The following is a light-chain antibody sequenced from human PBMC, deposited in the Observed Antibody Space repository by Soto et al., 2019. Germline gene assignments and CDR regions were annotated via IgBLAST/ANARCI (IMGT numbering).Light chain of an antibody. V-gene: IGKV3-20*01. CDR1: QSVSSSF. CDR2: GAS. CDR3: QQYGSSPWP. Sequence: EIVLTQSPGTLSLSPGEGATLSCRASQSVSSSFLAWYQQKPGQAPRLLIYGASSMATGIPDRFSGSGSGTDFTLTISRLEPEDFAVYYCQQYGSSPWPFGQGTKVEI. J-gene: IGKJ1*01.